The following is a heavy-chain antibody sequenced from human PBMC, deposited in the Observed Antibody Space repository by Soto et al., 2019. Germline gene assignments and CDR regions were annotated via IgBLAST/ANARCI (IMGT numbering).Heavy chain of an antibody. CDR1: GFTFSSYA. Sequence: GGSLRLSCAASGFTFSSYAMSWVRQAPGKGLEWVSAISGSGGSTYYADSVKGRFTISRDNSKNTLYLQMNSLRAEDTAVYYCAKRSGLRFLEWLLQHWGQGTLVTVSS. D-gene: IGHD3-3*01. J-gene: IGHJ4*02. CDR2: ISGSGGST. CDR3: AKRSGLRFLEWLLQH. V-gene: IGHV3-23*01.